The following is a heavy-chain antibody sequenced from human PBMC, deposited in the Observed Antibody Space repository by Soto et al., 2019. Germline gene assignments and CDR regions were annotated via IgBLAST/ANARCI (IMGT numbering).Heavy chain of an antibody. Sequence: SETLSLTCTVSGDSITTSYWSWIRQSPGKGLEWIGYIYYSGSTNYNPSLNSRVTISVNTSKKHFSLKLTSVTAADTAVYYGARVKSGDGFDYGGQGTLVIVSS. V-gene: IGHV4-59*01. CDR2: IYYSGST. CDR1: GDSITTSY. D-gene: IGHD1-26*01. J-gene: IGHJ4*02. CDR3: ARVKSGDGFDY.